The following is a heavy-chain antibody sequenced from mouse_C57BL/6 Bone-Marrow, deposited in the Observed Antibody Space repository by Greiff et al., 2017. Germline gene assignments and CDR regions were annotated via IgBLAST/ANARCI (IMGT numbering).Heavy chain of an antibody. CDR1: GFSLTSYG. V-gene: IGHV2-5*01. CDR3: AKNGDWDWSWFAY. D-gene: IGHD4-1*01. J-gene: IGHJ3*01. CDR2: IWRGGST. Sequence: QVQLKESGPGLVQPSQSLSITCTVSGFSLTSYGVHWVRQSPGKGLEWLGVIWRGGSTDYNAAFMSRLSITKDNSKSQVFFKMNSLQADDTAIYXCAKNGDWDWSWFAYWGQGTLVTVSA.